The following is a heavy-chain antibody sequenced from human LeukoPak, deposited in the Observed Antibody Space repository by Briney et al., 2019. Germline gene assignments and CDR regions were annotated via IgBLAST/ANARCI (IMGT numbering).Heavy chain of an antibody. J-gene: IGHJ5*02. CDR3: ARDALDCCSTSCPTGNWFDP. CDR2: ISAYNGNT. CDR1: GYTFTSYG. D-gene: IGHD2-2*01. V-gene: IGHV1-18*01. Sequence: ASVKVSCKASGYTFTSYGISLVRQAPGQGLECMGWISAYNGNTNYAQKLQGRVTMTTDTSTSTAYMELRSLRSDDTAVYYCARDALDCCSTSCPTGNWFDPWGQGTLVTVSS.